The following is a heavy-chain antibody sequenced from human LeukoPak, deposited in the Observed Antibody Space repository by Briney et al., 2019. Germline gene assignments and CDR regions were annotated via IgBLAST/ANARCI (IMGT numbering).Heavy chain of an antibody. CDR3: ARDISTHRAFDI. V-gene: IGHV1-69*04. D-gene: IGHD6-13*01. Sequence: ASVKVSCKASGDTFSSDAISWVRQAPGQGLEWMGRIIPIFGIANYAQKFQGRVTITADKSTSTAYMELSSLRSEDTAVYYCARDISTHRAFDIWGQGTMVTVSS. CDR2: IIPIFGIA. CDR1: GDTFSSDA. J-gene: IGHJ3*02.